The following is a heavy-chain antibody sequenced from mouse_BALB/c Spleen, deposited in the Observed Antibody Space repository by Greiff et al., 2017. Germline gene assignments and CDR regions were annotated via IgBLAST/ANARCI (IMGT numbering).Heavy chain of an antibody. V-gene: IGHV5-6*03. CDR3: ARDREFITTATGAMDY. D-gene: IGHD1-2*01. CDR1: GFTFSSFG. CDR2: ISDGGSYT. Sequence: EVKLVESGGGLVQPGGSRKLSCAASGFTFSSFGMHWVRQAPEKGLEWVATISDGGSYTYYPDSVKGRFTISRDNAKNNLYLQMSSLKSEDTAMYYCARDREFITTATGAMDYWGQGTSVTVSS. J-gene: IGHJ4*01.